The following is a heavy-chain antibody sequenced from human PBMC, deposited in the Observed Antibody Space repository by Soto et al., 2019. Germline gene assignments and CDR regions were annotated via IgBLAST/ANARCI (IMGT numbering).Heavy chain of an antibody. CDR3: AKDLASWSYFYYYYYYGMDV. V-gene: IGHV3-23*01. J-gene: IGHJ6*02. CDR2: ISGSGGST. Sequence: EVQLLESGGGLVQPGGSLRLSCAASGFTFSSYAMSWVRQAPGKGLEWVSAISGSGGSTYYADSVKGRFTISRDNSKNTLYLQMNSLRAEDTAVYYCAKDLASWSYFYYYYYYGMDVWGQGTTVTVSS. D-gene: IGHD1-26*01. CDR1: GFTFSSYA.